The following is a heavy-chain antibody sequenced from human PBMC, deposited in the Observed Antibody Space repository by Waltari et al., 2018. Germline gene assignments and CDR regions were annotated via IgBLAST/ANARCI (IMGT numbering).Heavy chain of an antibody. D-gene: IGHD2-2*01. V-gene: IGHV3-74*01. CDR1: GFTFSSYW. J-gene: IGHJ5*02. Sequence: RLSCAASGFTFSSYWMHWVRQAPGKGLVWVSRINGDGGSTSYADSVKGRFTISRDNANNTLYLQMNSLRAEDTAVYYCTRTRYCSTTNCQVDWFDPWGQGTLVTVSS. CDR2: INGDGGST. CDR3: TRTRYCSTTNCQVDWFDP.